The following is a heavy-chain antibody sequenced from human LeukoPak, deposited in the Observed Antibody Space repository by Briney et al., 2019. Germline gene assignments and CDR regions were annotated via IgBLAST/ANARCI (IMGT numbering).Heavy chain of an antibody. Sequence: GGSLRLSCAASGFTYSAYAMSWVRQAPGMGLEWVSAISGSGGSTYYADSVKGRFTISRDNSKNTLYLQMISLRTEDTALYYCFAAVVGGYWGQGTLVTVSS. V-gene: IGHV3-23*01. CDR2: ISGSGGST. CDR3: FAAVVGGY. J-gene: IGHJ4*02. CDR1: GFTYSAYA. D-gene: IGHD3-16*01.